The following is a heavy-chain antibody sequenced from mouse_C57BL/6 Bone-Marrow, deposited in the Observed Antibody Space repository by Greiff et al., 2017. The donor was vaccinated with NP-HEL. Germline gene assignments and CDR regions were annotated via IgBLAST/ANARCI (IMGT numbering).Heavy chain of an antibody. CDR1: GYTFTSYW. CDR3: AGLPIYYGNYVYAMDY. J-gene: IGHJ4*01. D-gene: IGHD2-1*01. Sequence: QVQLQQPEAELVKPGASVKLSCKASGYTFTSYWMHWVKQRPGQGLEWIGMIHPNSGSTNYNEKFKSKATLTVDKSSSTAYMQLSSLTSEDSAVYYCAGLPIYYGNYVYAMDYWGQGTSVTVSS. V-gene: IGHV1-64*01. CDR2: IHPNSGST.